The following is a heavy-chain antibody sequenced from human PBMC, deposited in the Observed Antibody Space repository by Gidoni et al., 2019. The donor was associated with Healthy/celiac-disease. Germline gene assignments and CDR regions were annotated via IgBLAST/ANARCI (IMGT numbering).Heavy chain of an antibody. D-gene: IGHD4-17*01. V-gene: IGHV3-30*18. CDR3: AKDLAVYGDYVPDGGNAPDY. Sequence: QVQLVESGGGVVQPGRSLRLSCAASGFTFSSYGMHWVRQAPGKGLEWVAVISYDGSNKYYADSVKGRFTISRDNSKNTLYLQMNSLRAEDTAVYYCAKDLAVYGDYVPDGGNAPDYWGQGTLVTVSS. J-gene: IGHJ4*02. CDR1: GFTFSSYG. CDR2: ISYDGSNK.